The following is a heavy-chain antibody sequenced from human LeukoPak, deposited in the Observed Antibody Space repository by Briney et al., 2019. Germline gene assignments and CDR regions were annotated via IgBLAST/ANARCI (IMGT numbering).Heavy chain of an antibody. CDR2: INPSGTGT. CDR3: ARDSGERGSGSYLIAY. V-gene: IGHV1-46*01. D-gene: IGHD3-10*01. CDR1: GYTITNNY. Sequence: ASVKVSCKAPGYTITNNYMHWVRQAPGQGLEWMGVINPSGTGTSYAQKLQGRITMSRDTSISTAYMELSRLRSDDTAVYYCARDSGERGSGSYLIAYWGQGTLVTVSS. J-gene: IGHJ4*02.